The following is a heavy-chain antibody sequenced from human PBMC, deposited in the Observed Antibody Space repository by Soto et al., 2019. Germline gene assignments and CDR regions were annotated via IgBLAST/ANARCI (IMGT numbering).Heavy chain of an antibody. J-gene: IGHJ6*03. V-gene: IGHV3-73*01. Sequence: GGSLRLSCAASGYTFSGAAMHWVRQASGKGLEWLGRMRSRANSYATAYAASVKGRFTISRDDSANTAYLQMDSLKTEDTAVYYCGRQASDFYNGSPRHYLDVWGKGTTVTVSS. D-gene: IGHD3-3*01. CDR3: GRQASDFYNGSPRHYLDV. CDR2: MRSRANSYAT. CDR1: GYTFSGAA.